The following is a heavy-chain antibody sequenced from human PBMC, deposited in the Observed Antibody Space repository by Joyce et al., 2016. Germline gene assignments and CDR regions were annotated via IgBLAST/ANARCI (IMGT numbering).Heavy chain of an antibody. CDR1: GGSISSSSYY. Sequence: QLQLQESGPGLVKPSETLSLTCTVSGGSISSSSYYWGWIRQPPGKGLDWIGNIYYSGSTDYNPSLKSRVTISVDTSKNQFSLKLSSVTAADTAMYYCTRDGFLEWLGDDYWGQGTLVTVSS. CDR3: TRDGFLEWLGDDY. D-gene: IGHD3-3*01. CDR2: IYYSGST. J-gene: IGHJ4*02. V-gene: IGHV4-39*07.